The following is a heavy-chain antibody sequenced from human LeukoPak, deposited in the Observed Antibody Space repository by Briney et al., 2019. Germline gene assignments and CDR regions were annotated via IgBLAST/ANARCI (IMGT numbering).Heavy chain of an antibody. J-gene: IGHJ4*02. D-gene: IGHD5-12*01. V-gene: IGHV4-34*01. Sequence: PSETLSLTCAVYGGSFSGYYWSWLRQPPGKGLEWIGEINHSGSTNYNPSLKSRVTISVDTSKNQFSLKLSSVTAADTAVYYCARDRYDRGIDYWGQGTLVTVSS. CDR2: INHSGST. CDR1: GGSFSGYY. CDR3: ARDRYDRGIDY.